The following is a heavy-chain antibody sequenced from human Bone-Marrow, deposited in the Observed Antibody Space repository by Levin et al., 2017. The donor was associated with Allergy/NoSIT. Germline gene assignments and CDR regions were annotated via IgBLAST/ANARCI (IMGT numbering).Heavy chain of an antibody. CDR3: ARASGPFDY. Sequence: GGSLRLSCAASGFTFSIYGIHWVRQAPGKGLEWVAVIWSDGSNKYYADSVKGRFTISRDNSKNTLYLQMNSLRAEDTATYYCARASGPFDYWGQGTLVTVSS. CDR1: GFTFSIYG. CDR2: IWSDGSNK. V-gene: IGHV3-33*01. J-gene: IGHJ4*02.